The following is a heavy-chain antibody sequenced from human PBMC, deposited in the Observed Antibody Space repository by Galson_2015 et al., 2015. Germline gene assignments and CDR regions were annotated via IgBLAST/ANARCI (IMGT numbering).Heavy chain of an antibody. CDR2: IIPIFGTA. CDR1: GGTFSSYA. J-gene: IGHJ2*01. CDR3: ARGGAYYYDSSGGFDL. Sequence: SVKVSCKASGGTFSSYAISWVRQAPGQGLEWMGGIIPIFGTANYAQKFQGRVTITADESTSTAYMELSSLRSEDTAVYYCARGGAYYYDSSGGFDLWGRGTLVTVSS. D-gene: IGHD3-22*01. V-gene: IGHV1-69*13.